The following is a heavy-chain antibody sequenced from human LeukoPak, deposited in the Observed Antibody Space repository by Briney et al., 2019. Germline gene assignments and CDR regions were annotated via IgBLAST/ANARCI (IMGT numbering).Heavy chain of an antibody. CDR2: IYWDDDK. V-gene: IGHV2-5*02. J-gene: IGHJ5*02. D-gene: IGHD2-2*01. Sequence: SGPTLVNPTQTLTLTCTFSGFSLSTSGVGVGWIRQPPGKAPEWLALIYWDDDKRYSPSLKSRLTITKDTSKNQVVLTMANMDPVDTATYYCAHSTTHSSTSPGWFDPWGQGTLVTVSS. CDR1: GFSLSTSGVG. CDR3: AHSTTHSSTSPGWFDP.